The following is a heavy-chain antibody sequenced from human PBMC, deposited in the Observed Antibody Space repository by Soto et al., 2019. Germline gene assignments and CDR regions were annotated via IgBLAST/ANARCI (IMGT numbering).Heavy chain of an antibody. V-gene: IGHV3-30-3*01. J-gene: IGHJ4*02. Sequence: QVPLVESGGGVVQPGRSLRLSCAASGFTFSSYAMHWVRQAPGKGLEWVAVISYDGSNKYYADSVKGRFTISRDNSKNTLYLQMNSLRAEDTAVYYCARERGYYGVSPGFDYWGQGTLVTVSS. CDR2: ISYDGSNK. D-gene: IGHD4-17*01. CDR3: ARERGYYGVSPGFDY. CDR1: GFTFSSYA.